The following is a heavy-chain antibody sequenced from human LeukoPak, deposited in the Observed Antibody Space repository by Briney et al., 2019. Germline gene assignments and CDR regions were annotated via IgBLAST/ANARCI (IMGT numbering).Heavy chain of an antibody. J-gene: IGHJ6*02. Sequence: GGSLRLSCEASGFSVSSNDMSWVRQAPGHGLESVSVMDRGGSTFYADSVKGRFTISRDNSKNTLYLQMNSLRVEDTAEFYCAKRVGYGYGMDVWGQGTTVTVSS. CDR3: AKRVGYGYGMDV. CDR1: GFSVSSND. V-gene: IGHV3-53*01. CDR2: MDRGGST. D-gene: IGHD6-13*01.